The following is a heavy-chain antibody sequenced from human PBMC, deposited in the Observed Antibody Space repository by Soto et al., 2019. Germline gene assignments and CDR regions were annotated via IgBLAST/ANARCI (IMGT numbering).Heavy chain of an antibody. D-gene: IGHD2-2*01. CDR2: IYSGGNT. Sequence: HPGGSLRLSCAASGFTVSSSYMSWVRQAPGKGLEWVSVIYSGGNTYYADSVKGRFTISRDNSKSTLSLQMNSLRAEDTAVYYCARNLGYHLLNGYYYYMDVWGKGTTVTVSS. J-gene: IGHJ6*03. V-gene: IGHV3-66*01. CDR1: GFTVSSSY. CDR3: ARNLGYHLLNGYYYYMDV.